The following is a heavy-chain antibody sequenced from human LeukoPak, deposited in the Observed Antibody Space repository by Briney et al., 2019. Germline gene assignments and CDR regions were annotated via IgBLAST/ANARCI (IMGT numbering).Heavy chain of an antibody. CDR2: ISCSGGSP. V-gene: IGHV3-23*01. D-gene: IGHD2-2*02. J-gene: IGHJ4*02. CDR1: GFTFSSYA. CDR3: AKDAVPAAIQGYFDY. Sequence: GGSLRLSCAASGFTFSSYAMSWVRQAPGKGLEWGSAISCSGGSPYYADSAKARFTNSRENSKNTLYLQMNSLRAEDTAVYYCAKDAVPAAIQGYFDYWGQGTLVTVSS.